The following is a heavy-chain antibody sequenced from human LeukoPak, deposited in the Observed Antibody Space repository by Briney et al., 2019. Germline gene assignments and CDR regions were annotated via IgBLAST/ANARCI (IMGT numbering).Heavy chain of an antibody. CDR2: ISSTSSTI. CDR3: ARDPPHDMDV. CDR1: GFTFANYN. Sequence: QTGGSLRLSCAASGFTFANYNFNWVRQAPGKGLEWVSYISSTSSTIYYADSMKGRFTISRDNAKNSLYLQMNSLRAEDTAVYYCARDPPHDMDVWGQGTTVTVSS. J-gene: IGHJ6*02. V-gene: IGHV3-48*01.